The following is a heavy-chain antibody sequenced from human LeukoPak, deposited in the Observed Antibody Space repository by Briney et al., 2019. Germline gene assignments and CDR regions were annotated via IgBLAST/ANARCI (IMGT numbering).Heavy chain of an antibody. CDR1: GFTFDDYG. V-gene: IGHV3-20*04. Sequence: GSLRLSCAASGFTFDDYGMSWVRQAPGKGLEWVSGINWNGGSTGYADSVKGRFTISRDNAKNSMYLQLNSLRAEDTALYYCAKYYYDSSGSYPFDYWGQGTLVTVSS. J-gene: IGHJ4*02. CDR3: AKYYYDSSGSYPFDY. D-gene: IGHD3-22*01. CDR2: INWNGGST.